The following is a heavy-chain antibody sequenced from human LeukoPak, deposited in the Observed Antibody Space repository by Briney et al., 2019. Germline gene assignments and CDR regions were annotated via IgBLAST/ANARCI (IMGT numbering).Heavy chain of an antibody. J-gene: IGHJ4*02. CDR3: ARDKGSGWYGLDF. CDR1: GGSISSSTYY. V-gene: IGHV4-61*02. Sequence: PSETLSLTCTVSGGSISSSTYYWHWIRQPAGKGLEWIGRIYTSESTNYNPSLKSRVTMSVDTSKNQFSLKLTSVTAADTAVYYCARDKGSGWYGLDFWGQGTLVTVSS. D-gene: IGHD6-19*01. CDR2: IYTSEST.